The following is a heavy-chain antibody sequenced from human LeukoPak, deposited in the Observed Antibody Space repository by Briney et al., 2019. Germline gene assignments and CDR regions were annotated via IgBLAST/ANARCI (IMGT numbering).Heavy chain of an antibody. V-gene: IGHV4-59*12. D-gene: IGHD1-26*01. CDR3: ARDRGELPTDGFDY. J-gene: IGHJ4*02. Sequence: SETLSLTYTVSGGSISSYHWSWIRQPPGKGLERIGHIYYSGSTNYNPSLKSRVTISVDTSKNQFSLKLSSVTAADTAVYFCARDRGELPTDGFDYWGQGTLVSVSS. CDR1: GGSISSYH. CDR2: IYYSGST.